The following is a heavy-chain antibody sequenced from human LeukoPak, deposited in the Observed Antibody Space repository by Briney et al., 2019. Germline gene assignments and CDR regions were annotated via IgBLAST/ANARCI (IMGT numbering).Heavy chain of an antibody. CDR1: GYTFTSYG. J-gene: IGHJ4*02. CDR3: ARTPGFSSSWLSDY. Sequence: ASVKVSCKSSGYTFTSYGISWVRQAPGQGLEWMGWISAYNGNTNYAQKLQGRVTMTTDTSTSTAYMELRSLRSDDTAVYYCARTPGFSSSWLSDYWGQGTLVTVSS. D-gene: IGHD6-13*01. V-gene: IGHV1-18*01. CDR2: ISAYNGNT.